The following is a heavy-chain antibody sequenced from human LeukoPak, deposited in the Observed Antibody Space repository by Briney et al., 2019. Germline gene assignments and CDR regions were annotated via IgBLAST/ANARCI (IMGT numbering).Heavy chain of an antibody. CDR3: AREGNYGFMDY. D-gene: IGHD4-11*01. J-gene: IGHJ4*02. Sequence: GGSLRLSCAASGFTFSSYWMSWVRQAPGKGLEWVANIKQDGSEKYYVDSVKGRFTISRDNAKNSLYLQMNSLRAEDTAVYYRAREGNYGFMDYWGQGTLVTVSS. CDR1: GFTFSSYW. CDR2: IKQDGSEK. V-gene: IGHV3-7*01.